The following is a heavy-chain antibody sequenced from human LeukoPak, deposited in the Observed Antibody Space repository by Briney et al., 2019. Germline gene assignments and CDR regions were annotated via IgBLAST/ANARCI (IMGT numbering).Heavy chain of an antibody. D-gene: IGHD3-10*01. Sequence: GGSLRLSCAASGFTFSSYGMHWVRQAPGKGLEWVAVISYDGSNKYYADSVKGRFTISRDNSKNTLYLQMNSQRAEDTAVYYCAKDMGLLWFGESLDYWGQGTLVTVSS. CDR3: AKDMGLLWFGESLDY. CDR1: GFTFSSYG. CDR2: ISYDGSNK. J-gene: IGHJ4*02. V-gene: IGHV3-30*18.